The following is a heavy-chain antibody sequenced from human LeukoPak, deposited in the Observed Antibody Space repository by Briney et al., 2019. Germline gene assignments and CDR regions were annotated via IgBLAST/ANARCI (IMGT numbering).Heavy chain of an antibody. V-gene: IGHV4-38-2*01. CDR1: GYSISSGYY. D-gene: IGHD4-23*01. J-gene: IGHJ4*02. Sequence: PSETLSLTCAVSGYSISSGYYWGWIRQPPGQGLEWFGSIYHSGSTYYNPSLKSRVTISVDTSKNQFSLKLSSVTAADTAVYYCARSILRWGYYFDYWGQGTLVTVSS. CDR3: ARSILRWGYYFDY. CDR2: IYHSGST.